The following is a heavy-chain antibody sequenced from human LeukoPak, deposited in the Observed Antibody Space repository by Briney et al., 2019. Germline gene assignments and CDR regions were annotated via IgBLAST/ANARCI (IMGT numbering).Heavy chain of an antibody. CDR3: AREYDILTGSYGMDV. Sequence: PSQTLSLTCTVSGGSISSGGDYWTWVRQHPGKGLEWIGYIHYSGATYYNPSLKSRLTMSIDTSKSQFSLNLSSVTAADTAVYYCAREYDILTGSYGMDVWGQGTTVTVSS. V-gene: IGHV4-31*03. D-gene: IGHD3-9*01. CDR1: GGSISSGGDY. CDR2: IHYSGAT. J-gene: IGHJ6*02.